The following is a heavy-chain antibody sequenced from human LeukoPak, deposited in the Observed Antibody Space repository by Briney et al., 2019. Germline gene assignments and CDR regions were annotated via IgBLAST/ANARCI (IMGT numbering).Heavy chain of an antibody. CDR2: ISVSGDST. V-gene: IGHV3-23*01. D-gene: IGHD3-10*01. Sequence: GGSLRLSCAASGFTFSSYAMSWVRQAPGKGLEWVSTISVSGDSTYYADSVKGRFTISRDNSKNTLYLQMNSLRAEDTAVYYCAKALPYGSGTYSVYYFDYWGQGTLVTVSS. CDR3: AKALPYGSGTYSVYYFDY. J-gene: IGHJ4*02. CDR1: GFTFSSYA.